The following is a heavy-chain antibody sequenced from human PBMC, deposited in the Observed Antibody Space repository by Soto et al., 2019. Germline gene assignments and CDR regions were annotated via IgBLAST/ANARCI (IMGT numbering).Heavy chain of an antibody. CDR2: INWNGGST. Sequence: EVQLVESGGGVVRPGGSLRLSCAASGFTFDDYGMSWVRQAPGKGLEWVSGINWNGGSTGYADSVKGRFTISRDNAKDSLYRQMNSLRAEDTALDHCARGGGPALPPWFGPWGQGTLVTVSS. V-gene: IGHV3-20*01. J-gene: IGHJ5*02. CDR1: GFTFDDYG. CDR3: ARGGGPALPPWFGP. D-gene: IGHD2-15*01.